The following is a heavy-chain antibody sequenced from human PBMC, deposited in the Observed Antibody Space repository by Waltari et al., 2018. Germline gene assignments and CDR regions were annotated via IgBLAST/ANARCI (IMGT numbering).Heavy chain of an antibody. CDR2: IIPMFGRT. CDR3: ARGGGRGGSFSFHMDV. D-gene: IGHD3-10*01. CDR1: GGTFGSYA. J-gene: IGHJ6*03. V-gene: IGHV1-69*12. Sequence: QVQLVQSGAEVKKPGSSVKVSCKASGGTFGSYAISWVRQAPGQGREWMGGIIPMFGRTNYPQKFQDRVKITADESTSIAYMELSGLRFEDTAVYFCARGGGRGGSFSFHMDVWGKGTTVTISS.